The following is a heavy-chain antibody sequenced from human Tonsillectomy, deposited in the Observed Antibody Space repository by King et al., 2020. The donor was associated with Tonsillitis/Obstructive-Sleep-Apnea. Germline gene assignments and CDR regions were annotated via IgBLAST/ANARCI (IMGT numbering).Heavy chain of an antibody. D-gene: IGHD3-22*01. Sequence: VQLQQSGPGLVKPSQTLSLTCAISGDSVSSNSAAWNWIRQSPSRGLEWLGRTYYRSKWYNDYAVSVKSRITINPDTSKNQFSLQLNSVTPEVTAVYYCARDGGYDSSGYYYGMNAFDIWGQGTMVTVSS. V-gene: IGHV6-1*01. J-gene: IGHJ3*02. CDR3: ARDGGYDSSGYYYGMNAFDI. CDR1: GDSVSSNSAA. CDR2: TYYRSKWYN.